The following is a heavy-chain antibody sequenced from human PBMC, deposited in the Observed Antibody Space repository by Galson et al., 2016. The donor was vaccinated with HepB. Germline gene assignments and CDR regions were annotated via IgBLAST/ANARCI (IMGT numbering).Heavy chain of an antibody. Sequence: SLRLSCAVSGFSFSTYATSWVRQAPGKGLVWVSTIGGSGDNTYYADSVKGRFTISRDNSMNTLYLQMNSLRAEDTAVHYCAKDLLSDYVWGSYRFQDWGQGAPVTVSS. J-gene: IGHJ4*02. V-gene: IGHV3-23*01. CDR3: AKDLLSDYVWGSYRFQD. D-gene: IGHD3-16*02. CDR1: GFSFSTYA. CDR2: IGGSGDNT.